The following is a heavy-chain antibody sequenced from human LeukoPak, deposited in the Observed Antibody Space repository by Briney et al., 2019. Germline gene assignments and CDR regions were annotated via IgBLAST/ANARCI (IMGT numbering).Heavy chain of an antibody. CDR3: AREGSFLPGDNYDILTFVR. CDR1: GYTFTSYA. V-gene: IGHV7-4-1*02. J-gene: IGHJ5*02. Sequence: ASVKVSCKASGYTFTSYAMNWVRQAPGQGLEWMGWINTNTGNPTYAQGFTGRFVFSLDTSVSTAYLQISSLKAEDTAVYYCAREGSFLPGDNYDILTFVRWGQGTLVTVSS. D-gene: IGHD3-9*01. CDR2: INTNTGNP.